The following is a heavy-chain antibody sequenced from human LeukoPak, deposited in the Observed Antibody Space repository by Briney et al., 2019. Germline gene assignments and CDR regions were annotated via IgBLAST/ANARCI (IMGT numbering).Heavy chain of an antibody. Sequence: PGRSLRLSCAASGFTFSSYGMHWVRQAPGKGLEWVAVISYDGSNKYYADSVKGRFTISRDNSKNTLYLQMNSLRAEDTAVYYCARDYSTVTTFFDYWGQGTLVTVSS. J-gene: IGHJ4*02. CDR1: GFTFSSYG. CDR3: ARDYSTVTTFFDY. V-gene: IGHV3-30*03. D-gene: IGHD4-17*01. CDR2: ISYDGSNK.